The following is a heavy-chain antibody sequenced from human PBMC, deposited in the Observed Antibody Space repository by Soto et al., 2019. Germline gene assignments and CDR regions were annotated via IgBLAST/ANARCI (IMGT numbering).Heavy chain of an antibody. D-gene: IGHD2-2*01. V-gene: IGHV4-31*02. CDR1: GGSISRGGYY. Sequence: SDTLSVTCTVSGGSISRGGYYWSWIRQHPGKGLEWIGYIYYSGSTYYNPSLKSRVTISVDTSKNQFSLKLSSVTAADTAVYYCARDHVVPAAMGTYYYYGMDVWGQGTTVTVSS. CDR2: IYYSGST. CDR3: ARDHVVPAAMGTYYYYGMDV. J-gene: IGHJ6*02.